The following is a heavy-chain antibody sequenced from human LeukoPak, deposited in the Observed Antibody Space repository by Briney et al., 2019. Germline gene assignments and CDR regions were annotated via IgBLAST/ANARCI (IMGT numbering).Heavy chain of an antibody. D-gene: IGHD2-15*01. CDR3: ARGGGYCSGGSCYNWFDP. V-gene: IGHV1-46*01. CDR1: GYTFTSNY. J-gene: IGHJ5*02. Sequence: ASVKVSCKSFGYTFTSNYMHWVRQAPGQGPEWMGVISPSGASTTYAQTFQGRVTLTRDMSTSTDYLELSSLRSEDTAVYYCARGGGYCSGGSCYNWFDPWGQGTLVTVSS. CDR2: ISPSGAST.